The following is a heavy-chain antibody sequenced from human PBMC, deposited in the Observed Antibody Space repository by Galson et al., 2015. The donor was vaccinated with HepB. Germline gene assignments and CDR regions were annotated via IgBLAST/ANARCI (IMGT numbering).Heavy chain of an antibody. CDR2: ISGSGGNT. V-gene: IGHV3-23*01. CDR3: AKFYGADLLWFGELWD. D-gene: IGHD3-10*01. Sequence: SLRLSCAASGFTFSSYGMSWVRQAPGKGLEWVSTISGSGGNTYYADSVKGRFTISRDNSENTLYLQMNSLRDEDTAVYYCAKFYGADLLWFGELWDWGQGTLVTVSS. CDR1: GFTFSSYG. J-gene: IGHJ4*02.